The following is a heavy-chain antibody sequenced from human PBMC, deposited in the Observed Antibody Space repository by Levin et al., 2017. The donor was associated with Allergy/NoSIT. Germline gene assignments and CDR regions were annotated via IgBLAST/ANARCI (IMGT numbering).Heavy chain of an antibody. J-gene: IGHJ4*02. Sequence: GESLKISCKASGYTFTSYYMHWVRQAPGQGLEWMGIINPSGGSTSYAQKFQGRVTMTRDTSTSTVYMELSSLRSEDTAVYYCARAIVGATIPSYWGQGTLVTVSS. D-gene: IGHD1-26*01. CDR3: ARAIVGATIPSY. CDR2: INPSGGST. V-gene: IGHV1-46*01. CDR1: GYTFTSYY.